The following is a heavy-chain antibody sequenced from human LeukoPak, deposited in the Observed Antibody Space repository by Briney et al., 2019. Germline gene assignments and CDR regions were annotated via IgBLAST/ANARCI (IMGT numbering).Heavy chain of an antibody. V-gene: IGHV4-59*01. CDR1: GGSISTYY. CDR2: IYHSGST. J-gene: IGHJ5*02. CDR3: ARDRADLGFDP. D-gene: IGHD3-10*01. Sequence: SETLSLTCTVSGGSISTYYWSWIRQPPGKGLEWIGYIYHSGSTKYNPSLKSRVTISVDTSKNQFSLKLSSVTAADTAVYYCARDRADLGFDPWGLGTLVTVSS.